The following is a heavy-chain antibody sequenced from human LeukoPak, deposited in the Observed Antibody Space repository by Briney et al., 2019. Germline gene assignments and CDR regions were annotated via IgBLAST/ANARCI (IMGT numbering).Heavy chain of an antibody. CDR3: ARDLSGVTGYTYGRGIDY. J-gene: IGHJ4*02. CDR1: GFTFSSYW. V-gene: IGHV3-74*01. CDR2: INSDGSSI. D-gene: IGHD5-18*01. Sequence: TGGSLRLSCADSGFTFSSYWMHWVRQAPGKGLVWVSRINSDGSSISYADSVKGRFTISRDNAKNTLYLQMNSLRAEDTTAYYCARDLSGVTGYTYGRGIDYWGQGTLVTVSS.